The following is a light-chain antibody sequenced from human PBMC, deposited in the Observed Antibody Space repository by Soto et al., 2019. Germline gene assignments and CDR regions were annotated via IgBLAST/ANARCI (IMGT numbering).Light chain of an antibody. CDR3: TSFTTTNTWV. J-gene: IGLJ3*02. CDR2: EVT. Sequence: QSALTQPNAVSGTPGQSITISCTGTSSDVGSYTFVSWFQQHPGKAPKLIIYEVTNRPSGVSYRCSGSKSGNTASLTISGLQAEDEADYYCTSFTTTNTWVFGGGTKLTVL. CDR1: SSDVGSYTF. V-gene: IGLV2-14*01.